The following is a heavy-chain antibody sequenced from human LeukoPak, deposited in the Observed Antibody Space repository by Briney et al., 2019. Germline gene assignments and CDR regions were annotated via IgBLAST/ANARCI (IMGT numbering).Heavy chain of an antibody. CDR1: GYSIRSDYY. CDR2: IYHSGST. CDR3: ARVSSNNWYNERGAFDI. D-gene: IGHD6-13*01. Sequence: SETLSLTCTVSGYSIRSDYYWGWIRQPPGKGLEWIGSIYHSGSTYYNPSLKSRVTISVDTSKNQFSLKLSSVTAADTAVYYCARVSSNNWYNERGAFDIWGQGTMVTVSS. J-gene: IGHJ3*02. V-gene: IGHV4-38-2*02.